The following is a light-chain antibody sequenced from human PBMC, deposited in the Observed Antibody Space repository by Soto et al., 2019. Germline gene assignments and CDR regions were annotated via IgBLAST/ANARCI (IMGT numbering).Light chain of an antibody. CDR2: DAS. CDR3: QQRYVWLT. J-gene: IGKJ4*01. CDR1: QSISTY. Sequence: IVLTQSPATLSLSPGERATLSCRAGQSISTYLAWHQQKSGQAPRLLIYDASNRATGTPARFSGSGSGTDFTLTISSLEPEDSVVYYCQQRYVWLTFGGGTKVEIK. V-gene: IGKV3-11*01.